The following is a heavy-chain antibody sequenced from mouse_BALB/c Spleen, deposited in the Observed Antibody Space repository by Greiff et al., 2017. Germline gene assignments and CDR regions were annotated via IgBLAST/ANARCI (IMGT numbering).Heavy chain of an antibody. D-gene: IGHD4-1*01. J-gene: IGHJ3*01. CDR3: ARWLTGIRGFAY. CDR1: GFNIKDYY. CDR2: IDPENGNT. Sequence: VQLKESGAELVRPGALVKLSCKASGFNIKDYYMHWVKQRPEQGLEWIGWIDPENGNTIYDPKFQGKASITADTSSNTAYLQLSSLTSEDTAVYYCARWLTGIRGFAYWGQGTLVTVSA. V-gene: IGHV14-1*02.